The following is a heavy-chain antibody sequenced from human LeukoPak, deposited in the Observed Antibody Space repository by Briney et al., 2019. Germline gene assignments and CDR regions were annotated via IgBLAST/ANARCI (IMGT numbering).Heavy chain of an antibody. CDR1: GFTFSGYW. Sequence: GGSLRLSCAASGFTFSGYWMHWVRQAPGKGLVCVSRINGDGKSTTYADSVKGRFTISRDNAKNTLYLQMNSLRAEDTAVYYCTRVGAVTYDYWGQGTLVTVSS. CDR3: TRVGAVTYDY. CDR2: INGDGKST. J-gene: IGHJ4*02. D-gene: IGHD4-17*01. V-gene: IGHV3-74*01.